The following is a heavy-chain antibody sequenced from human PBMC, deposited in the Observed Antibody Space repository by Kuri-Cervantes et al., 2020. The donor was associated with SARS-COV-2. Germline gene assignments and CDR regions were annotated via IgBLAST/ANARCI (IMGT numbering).Heavy chain of an antibody. CDR3: ARDLIRGYSYGFFGMDV. Sequence: ASVKVSCKASGYTLTGYYMHWVRQAPGQGLEWMGWINPNSGGTNYAQKFQGWVTMTRDTSISTAYMELSRLRSDDTAVYYCARDLIRGYSYGFFGMDVWGQGTTVTVSS. J-gene: IGHJ6*02. CDR2: INPNSGGT. D-gene: IGHD5-18*01. CDR1: GYTLTGYY. V-gene: IGHV1-2*04.